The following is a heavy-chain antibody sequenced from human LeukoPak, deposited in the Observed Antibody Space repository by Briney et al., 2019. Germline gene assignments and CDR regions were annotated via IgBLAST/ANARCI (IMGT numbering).Heavy chain of an antibody. J-gene: IGHJ5*02. V-gene: IGHV4-30-2*01. D-gene: IGHD2-2*03. Sequence: PSETLSLTCAVSGGSISSGGYSWSWIRQPPGKGLEWIGYIYHSGSTYYNPSLKSRVTISVDRSKNQFSLKLSSVTAADTAVYHYARASGYCSSTSCRTTGIHPWGQGTLVTVSS. CDR1: GGSISSGGYS. CDR2: IYHSGST. CDR3: ARASGYCSSTSCRTTGIHP.